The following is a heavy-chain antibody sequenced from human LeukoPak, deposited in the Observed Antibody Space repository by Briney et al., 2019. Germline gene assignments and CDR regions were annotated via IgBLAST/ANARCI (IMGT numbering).Heavy chain of an antibody. V-gene: IGHV3-48*04. CDR2: ISRSSSTI. Sequence: GGSLRLSCAASGFTFSFYSMNWVRQAPGKGLEWLSSISRSSSTIYYADSVKGRFTISRDTAKNSLYLQMNSLRAEDTAVYYCARDEEFADYWGQGTLVTVSS. J-gene: IGHJ4*02. CDR1: GFTFSFYS. CDR3: ARDEEFADY.